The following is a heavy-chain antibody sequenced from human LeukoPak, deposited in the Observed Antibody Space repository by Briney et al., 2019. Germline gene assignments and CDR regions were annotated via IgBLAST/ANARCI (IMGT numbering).Heavy chain of an antibody. CDR1: GYTFTGYY. Sequence: EASVKVSCKASGYTFTGYYMHWVRQAPGQRLEWMGLINPTGGSTGYAQKFQGRVTMTRDMSTSTDYMELSSLRSEDTAIYYCARGNSVGDNAWWFDPWGQGTLVTVSS. CDR3: ARGNSVGDNAWWFDP. CDR2: INPTGGST. V-gene: IGHV1-46*01. J-gene: IGHJ5*02. D-gene: IGHD1-26*01.